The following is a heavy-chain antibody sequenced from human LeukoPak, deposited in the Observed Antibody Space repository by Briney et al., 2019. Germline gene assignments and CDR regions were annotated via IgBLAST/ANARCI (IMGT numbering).Heavy chain of an antibody. CDR3: ANDDFGASGLPDY. J-gene: IGHJ4*02. V-gene: IGHV3-15*05. Sequence: GGSLRLSCAASGFTFSNAWMSWVGQAPGKGLEWVGRIKSKTDGGTTGYAAPVKGRFTISRDNAKNTLYLQMNSLRAEDTAVYYCANDDFGASGLPDYWGQGTLVTVSS. D-gene: IGHD4-17*01. CDR1: GFTFSNAW. CDR2: IKSKTDGGTT.